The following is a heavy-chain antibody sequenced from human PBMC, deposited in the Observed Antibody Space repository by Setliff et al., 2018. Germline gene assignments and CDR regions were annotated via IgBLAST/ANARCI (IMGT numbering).Heavy chain of an antibody. CDR1: GFIFSGSA. D-gene: IGHD5-18*01. V-gene: IGHV3-73*01. CDR3: TTRRGGYSYGSSDHDY. CDR2: IRDKYNSYAI. Sequence: GGSLRLSCAASGFIFSGSAIHWVRQASGKGLEWVGRIRDKYNSYAIAYAASVEGRFTISRDDSKNMAYLQMNSLRTEDPAVYYCTTRRGGYSYGSSDHDYWDQGTLVTVSS. J-gene: IGHJ4*02.